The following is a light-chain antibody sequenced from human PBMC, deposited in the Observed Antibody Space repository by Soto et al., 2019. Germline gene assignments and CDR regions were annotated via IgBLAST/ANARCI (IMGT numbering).Light chain of an antibody. J-gene: IGLJ2*01. CDR3: RSYSGNSYTGGRALGVV. CDR2: DVN. V-gene: IGLV2-14*03. Sequence: QSALTQPASVSGSPGQSITISCTGTSSDVGGSNYVSWYQQHPGKAPKLMIYDVNNRPSGVADRFSGSKPGNPASLAISGLQAEDEADYYCRSYSGNSYTGGRALGVVFGGGTKLTVL. CDR1: SSDVGGSNY.